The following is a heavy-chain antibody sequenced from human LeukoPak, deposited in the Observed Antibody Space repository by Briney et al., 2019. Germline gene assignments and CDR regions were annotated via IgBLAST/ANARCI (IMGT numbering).Heavy chain of an antibody. D-gene: IGHD1-1*01. Sequence: PSETLSLTCTVSGGSISSYYWNWIRQRAGKGQEWIGRIHTSGSTNYNPSLKSRVTISVDTSKNQFSLKLSSVTAADTAVYYCAREGRVYNWNRVDDAFDIWGQGTLVTVSS. CDR2: IHTSGST. V-gene: IGHV4-4*07. J-gene: IGHJ3*02. CDR3: AREGRVYNWNRVDDAFDI. CDR1: GGSISSYY.